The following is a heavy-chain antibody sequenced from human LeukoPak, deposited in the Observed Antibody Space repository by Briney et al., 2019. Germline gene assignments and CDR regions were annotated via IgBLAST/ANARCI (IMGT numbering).Heavy chain of an antibody. CDR2: ILTSGTT. V-gene: IGHV4-4*09. J-gene: IGHJ4*02. CDR3: ARLRVSGSYLYYFDY. Sequence: SETLSLTCTVSNGSISSYHWSRVRQPPGKGLEWIGYILTSGTTNYDPSLKSRLTISVDTSKNQFTLKLSSVTAADTAVYYCARLRVSGSYLYYFDYWGKGTLVTVSS. D-gene: IGHD1-26*01. CDR1: NGSISSYH.